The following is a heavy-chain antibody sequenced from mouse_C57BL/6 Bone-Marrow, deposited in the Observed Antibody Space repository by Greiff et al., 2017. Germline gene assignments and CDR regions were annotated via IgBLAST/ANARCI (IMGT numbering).Heavy chain of an antibody. CDR1: GYTFTNYW. D-gene: IGHD1-1*01. CDR2: IYPGGGYT. Sequence: VQLQQSGAELVRPGTSVKMSCKASGYTFTNYWIGWAKQRPGHGLEWIGDIYPGGGYTNYNEKFKGKATLTADKSSSTAYMQFSSLTSEDSAIYYCARLRVPYYYGSSSYYYAMDYWGQGTSVTVSS. V-gene: IGHV1-63*01. J-gene: IGHJ4*01. CDR3: ARLRVPYYYGSSSYYYAMDY.